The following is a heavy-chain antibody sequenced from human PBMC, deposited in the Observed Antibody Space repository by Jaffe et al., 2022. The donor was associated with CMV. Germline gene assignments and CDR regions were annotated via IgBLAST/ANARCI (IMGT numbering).Heavy chain of an antibody. D-gene: IGHD3-16*01. CDR2: IYYTGST. CDR3: VRHVGLGNNYYYGMDV. Sequence: QLQLQESGPGLVKPSETLSLACTVSGGSISFSSYYWGWIRQTPGKGLDWIASIYYTGSTYYRPSLKSRVTISVDTSKNQFYLKLSSVTAADAALYFCVRHVGLGNNYYYGMDVWGQGTTVTVSS. J-gene: IGHJ6*02. CDR1: GGSISFSSYY. V-gene: IGHV4-39*01.